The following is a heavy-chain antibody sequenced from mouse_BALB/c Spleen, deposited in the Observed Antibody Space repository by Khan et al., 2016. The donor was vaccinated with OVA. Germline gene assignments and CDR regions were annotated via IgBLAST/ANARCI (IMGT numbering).Heavy chain of an antibody. J-gene: IGHJ2*01. Sequence: EVVLVESGGGLVKPGGSLKLSCAASGFAFSSYSMSWVRQTPEKRLEWVATITSGGSYTYYPDSVKGRFTISRDNAKNTLYLQMSSLKSEDTAMYYCTRGRNYYGSSFYFDYWGQGTTLTVSS. CDR2: ITSGGSYT. V-gene: IGHV5-6-4*01. CDR3: TRGRNYYGSSFYFDY. CDR1: GFAFSSYS. D-gene: IGHD1-1*01.